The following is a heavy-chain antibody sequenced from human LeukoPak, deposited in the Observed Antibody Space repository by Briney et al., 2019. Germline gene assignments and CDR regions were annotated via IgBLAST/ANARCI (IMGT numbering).Heavy chain of an antibody. CDR2: IYHRGST. J-gene: IGHJ4*02. Sequence: SETLSLTCAVSGYSISSGYYWGWIRQPPGKGLEWIGSIYHRGSTYYNPSLKSRVTISVDTSKNQFSLKLSSVTAADTAVYYCARFVSGVVVVPAAAGYYYFDYWGQGTLVTVSS. CDR1: GYSISSGYY. V-gene: IGHV4-38-2*01. CDR3: ARFVSGVVVVPAAAGYYYFDY. D-gene: IGHD2-2*01.